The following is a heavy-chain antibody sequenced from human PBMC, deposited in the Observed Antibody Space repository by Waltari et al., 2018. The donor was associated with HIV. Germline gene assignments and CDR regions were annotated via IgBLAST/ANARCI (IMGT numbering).Heavy chain of an antibody. CDR2: IRGSGGST. CDR1: ALTFSSSP. D-gene: IGHD6-13*01. CDR3: AKGPTLSIAAAADQDY. Sequence: EVQLLGSGGGLVQPGGHQTHPRAAYALTFSSSPISWVRQAPGKGLAWVSAIRGSGGSTYYAASVKGRFTISRDNAKNTLYLQMNSLRADDTAVYYCAKGPTLSIAAAADQDYWGQGTLVTVSS. J-gene: IGHJ4*02. V-gene: IGHV3-23*01.